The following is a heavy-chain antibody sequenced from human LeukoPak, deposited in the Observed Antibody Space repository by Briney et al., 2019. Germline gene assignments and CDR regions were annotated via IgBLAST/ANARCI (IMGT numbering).Heavy chain of an antibody. CDR2: ISGSGGST. CDR1: GFTFSSYA. V-gene: IGHV3-23*01. CDR3: AKDGVPAANPLGNWFDP. D-gene: IGHD2-2*01. J-gene: IGHJ5*02. Sequence: GGSLRLSCAASGFTFSSYAMSWVRQAPGKGLEWVSAISGSGGSTYYADSVKGRFTISRDNSKNTLYLQMNSLRAEDTAVYYCAKDGVPAANPLGNWFDPWGQGTLVTVSS.